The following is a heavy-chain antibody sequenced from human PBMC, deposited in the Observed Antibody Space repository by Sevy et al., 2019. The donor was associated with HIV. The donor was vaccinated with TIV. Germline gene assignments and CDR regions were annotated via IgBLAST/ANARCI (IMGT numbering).Heavy chain of an antibody. Sequence: KQSQTLSLTCTVSGGSISSSTYYWGWIRQPPGKGLEWIGSIYYSGSTYYKPSLKSRVTISVDTSKSQFSLKLSSVTAADTAVYYCARHRIIRGPLIWGQGTLVTVSS. D-gene: IGHD3-10*01. J-gene: IGHJ4*02. CDR2: IYYSGST. CDR3: ARHRIIRGPLI. V-gene: IGHV4-39*01. CDR1: GGSISSSTYY.